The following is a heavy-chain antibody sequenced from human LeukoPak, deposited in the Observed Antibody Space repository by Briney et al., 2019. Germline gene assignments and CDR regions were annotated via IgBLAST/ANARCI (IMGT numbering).Heavy chain of an antibody. CDR1: GGTFTSYT. V-gene: IGHV1-69*02. CDR2: IIPILRIP. CDR3: ALSQFILVVPAAVLFDP. D-gene: IGHD2-2*01. Sequence: SXXVSCKASGGTFTSYTISWVRQAAGEGLEWRGRIIPILRIPNYAQKFQRRFTITADKSTSTAYMELSSLRSQYTAVYYCALSQFILVVPAAVLFDPWGQGTLVTVSS. J-gene: IGHJ5*02.